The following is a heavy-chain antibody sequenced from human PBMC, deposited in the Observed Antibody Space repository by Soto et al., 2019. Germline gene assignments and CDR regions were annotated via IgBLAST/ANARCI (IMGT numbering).Heavy chain of an antibody. CDR1: GGTFNTYT. V-gene: IGHV1-69*02. Sequence: QVQVVQSGAEVKKPASSVKVSCKPSGGTFNTYTVNWVRLAPGHGLEWMGRFIPILDMANYAQKFQDRVTITADRSTFTAHMELNSLTSDDTAVYYCAITYCRNNACPRDFAFWGPGTRVTVSS. D-gene: IGHD2-8*01. J-gene: IGHJ4*02. CDR3: AITYCRNNACPRDFAF. CDR2: FIPILDMA.